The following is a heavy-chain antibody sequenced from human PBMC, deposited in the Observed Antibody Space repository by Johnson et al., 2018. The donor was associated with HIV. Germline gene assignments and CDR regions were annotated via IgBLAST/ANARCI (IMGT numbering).Heavy chain of an antibody. Sequence: QVQLVESGGGLVQPGGSLRLSCAASGFTFRTYAMHWVRQAPGKGLEWVASISSDGNNKYFADSVQGRFTISRDNSKNTLYLQMNSLRAEDTAVYYCARHKAVADAFDIWGQGTVVTVS. CDR3: ARHKAVADAFDI. J-gene: IGHJ3*02. D-gene: IGHD6-19*01. V-gene: IGHV3-30*04. CDR1: GFTFRTYA. CDR2: ISSDGNNK.